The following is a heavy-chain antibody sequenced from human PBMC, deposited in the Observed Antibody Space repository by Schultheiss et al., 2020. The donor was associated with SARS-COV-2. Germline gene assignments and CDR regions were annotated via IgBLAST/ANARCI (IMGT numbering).Heavy chain of an antibody. CDR1: GFTFSSYA. J-gene: IGHJ4*02. D-gene: IGHD6-13*01. CDR3: ARGLTPGYSSSWYSSYMDY. CDR2: ISYDGSNK. V-gene: IGHV3-30*04. Sequence: GGSLRLSCAASGFTFSSYAMHWVRQAPGKGLEWVVVISYDGSNKYYADSVKGRFTISRDNSKNTLYLQMNSLRAEDTAVYNCARGLTPGYSSSWYSSYMDYWGQGTLVTVSS.